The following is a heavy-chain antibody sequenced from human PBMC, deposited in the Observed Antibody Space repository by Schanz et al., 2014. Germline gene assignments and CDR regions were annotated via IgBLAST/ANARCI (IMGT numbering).Heavy chain of an antibody. CDR3: ARGASSSDYHLAH. CDR2: INWSDGGST. D-gene: IGHD3-22*01. J-gene: IGHJ4*02. Sequence: EVQVVESGGGLVQPSGSLRLSCTASGFNSDDYAMHWVRQAPGKGLEWVSRINWSDGGSTGYADSVRGRFTISRDNAKNSLYLEMNSLRVEDTAFYYCARGASSSDYHLAHWGQGTLVTVSS. CDR1: GFNSDDYA. V-gene: IGHV3-9*02.